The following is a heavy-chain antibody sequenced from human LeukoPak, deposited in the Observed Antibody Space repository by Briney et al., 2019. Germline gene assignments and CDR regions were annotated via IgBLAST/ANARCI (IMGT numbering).Heavy chain of an antibody. J-gene: IGHJ6*03. CDR2: IRYDGSNK. CDR3: AREGHRQSSSWAAYYYCYMYV. Sequence: GGSLRLSCAASGCTFSSYCMHWVRQAPRKGLEWVAFIRYDGSNKYYADSVKGRFTLSRNNSKHTLYLQMNSLRAEDTAVYYCAREGHRQSSSWAAYYYCYMYVWGKGTTVTVSS. D-gene: IGHD6-13*01. V-gene: IGHV3-30*02. CDR1: GCTFSSYC.